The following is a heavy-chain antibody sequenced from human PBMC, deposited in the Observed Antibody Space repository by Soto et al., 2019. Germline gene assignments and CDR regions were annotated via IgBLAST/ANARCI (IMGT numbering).Heavy chain of an antibody. Sequence: QVQMVESGGGVVQPGRSLRLYCAASGFSFENYGMHWVRQAPGRGLEWVAIIWYDGSLQYYAAAVKGRFTISRDNSKNTLYLEMNSLRAEETAVYYCANLWGDGYNLGQDYNGMDVWGQGTTVIVSS. CDR3: ANLWGDGYNLGQDYNGMDV. V-gene: IGHV3-33*06. J-gene: IGHJ6*02. D-gene: IGHD5-12*01. CDR2: IWYDGSLQ. CDR1: GFSFENYG.